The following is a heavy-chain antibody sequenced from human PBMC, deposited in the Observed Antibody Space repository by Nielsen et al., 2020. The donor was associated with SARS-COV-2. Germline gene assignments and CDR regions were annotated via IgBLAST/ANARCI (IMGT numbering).Heavy chain of an antibody. Sequence: GEFLKISCAASGFTFSSYAMSWVRQAPGKGLEWVSAISGSGGSTYYADSVKGRFTISRDNSKNTLYLQMNSLRAEDTAVYYCAKPPYDSSGYYYVDTYYFDYWGQGTLVTVSS. D-gene: IGHD3-22*01. J-gene: IGHJ4*02. CDR1: GFTFSSYA. V-gene: IGHV3-23*01. CDR3: AKPPYDSSGYYYVDTYYFDY. CDR2: ISGSGGST.